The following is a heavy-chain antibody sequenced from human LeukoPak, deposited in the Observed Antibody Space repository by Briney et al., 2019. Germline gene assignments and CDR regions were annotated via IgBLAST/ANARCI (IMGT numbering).Heavy chain of an antibody. V-gene: IGHV3-23*01. D-gene: IGHD1-7*01. J-gene: IGHJ4*02. CDR3: AKDWNYVH. CDR1: GLPLAGFA. CDR2: ITTSGGST. Sequence: GGSLGLSWPPLGLPLAGFAMGGAGRPPGKGLEWFSAITTSGGSTKYAASVKGRFTISRDNSKNMLYVQMNSLRAEDTAIYYCAKDWNYVHWGQGTLVSVSS.